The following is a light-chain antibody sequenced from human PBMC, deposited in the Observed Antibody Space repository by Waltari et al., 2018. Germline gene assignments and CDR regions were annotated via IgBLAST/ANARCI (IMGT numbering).Light chain of an antibody. Sequence: DIQMTQSPSSLSASIGDRVTITCRAGQGIDTFLAWYQQKPGKVPRLLIYSASMLQRGVPSRFSGGGSGTDFTLTISSLQPEDVATYYCRKFDSAPWTFGQGTSVEIK. CDR2: SAS. V-gene: IGKV1-27*01. CDR3: RKFDSAPWT. CDR1: QGIDTF. J-gene: IGKJ1*01.